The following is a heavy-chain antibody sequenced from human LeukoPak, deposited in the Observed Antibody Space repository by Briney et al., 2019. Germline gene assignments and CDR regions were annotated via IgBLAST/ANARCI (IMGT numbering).Heavy chain of an antibody. D-gene: IGHD6-19*01. J-gene: IGHJ6*03. CDR1: GGSFSGYY. CDR2: INHSGST. CDR3: ARVGIAVAGLYYYYMDV. V-gene: IGHV4-34*01. Sequence: PSETLSLTCAVYGGSFSGYYWSWIRQPPGKGLEWIGEINHSGSTNYNPSLKSRVTISVDTSKNQFSLKLSSVTAADTAVYYCARVGIAVAGLYYYYMDVWGKGTTVTVSS.